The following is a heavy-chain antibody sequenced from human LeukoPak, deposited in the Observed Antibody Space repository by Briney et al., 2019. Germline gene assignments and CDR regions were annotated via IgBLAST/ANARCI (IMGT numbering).Heavy chain of an antibody. J-gene: IGHJ6*03. CDR3: ARARWELPNYYYYYMDV. CDR2: INPSGGST. Sequence: ASVKVSCKASGYTFTSYYMHWVRQAPGQGLEWMGIINPSGGSTSYAQKFQGRVTMTRDMSTSTDYMELSSLRSEDTAVYYCARARWELPNYYYYYMDVWGKGTTVTISS. D-gene: IGHD1-26*01. V-gene: IGHV1-46*01. CDR1: GYTFTSYY.